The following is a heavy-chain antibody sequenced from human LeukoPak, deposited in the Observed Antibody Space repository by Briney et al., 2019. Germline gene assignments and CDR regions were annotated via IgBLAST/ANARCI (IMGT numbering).Heavy chain of an antibody. J-gene: IGHJ3*02. CDR3: ARDGELGSPADAFDI. CDR1: GFTFRSYW. V-gene: IGHV3-7*01. Sequence: PGGSLRLSCAASGFTFRSYWMTWVRQYPGKGLEWVANIKQDGSETYYADSVKGRFTISRDNAKRSLYLQMNSLRAKDTAVYYCARDGELGSPADAFDIWGQGTMVAVSS. CDR2: IKQDGSET. D-gene: IGHD1-26*01.